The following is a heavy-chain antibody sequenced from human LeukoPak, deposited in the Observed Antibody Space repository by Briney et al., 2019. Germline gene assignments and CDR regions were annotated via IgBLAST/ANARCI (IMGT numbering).Heavy chain of an antibody. CDR2: ISWNSASI. CDR3: VKDRTSSWYKGYAFDI. CDR1: GFTFGDYA. J-gene: IGHJ3*02. V-gene: IGHV3-9*01. D-gene: IGHD6-13*01. Sequence: GGSLRLSCAGSGFTFGDYAMHWVRLVPGKGLEWVLGISWNSASIGYADSVKGRFTISRDNAKNSLYLQTHSLRAEDTALYYCVKDRTSSWYKGYAFDIWGQGTMVSVSS.